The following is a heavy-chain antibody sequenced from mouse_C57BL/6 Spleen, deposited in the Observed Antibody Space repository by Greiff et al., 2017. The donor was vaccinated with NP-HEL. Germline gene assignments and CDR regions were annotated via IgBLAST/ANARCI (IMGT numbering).Heavy chain of an antibody. J-gene: IGHJ4*01. CDR1: GFSLTSYG. D-gene: IGHD1-1*01. V-gene: IGHV2-2*01. CDR3: ARNGHYGSTYYAMDY. Sequence: VQLQQSGPGLVQPSQSLSITCTVSGFSLTSYGVHWVRQSPGKGLEWLGVIWSGGSTDYNAAFISRLSISKDNSKSQVFFKMNSLQADDTAIYYCARNGHYGSTYYAMDYWGQGTSVTVSS. CDR2: IWSGGST.